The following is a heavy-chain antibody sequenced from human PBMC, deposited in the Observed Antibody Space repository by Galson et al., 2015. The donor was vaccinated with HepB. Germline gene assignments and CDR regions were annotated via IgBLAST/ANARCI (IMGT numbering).Heavy chain of an antibody. CDR2: ISAYNGNT. Sequence: SVKVSCKASGYTFTSYGISWVRQAPGQGLEWMGWISAYNGNTNYAQKLQGRVTMTTDTSTSTAYMELRSLRSDDTAVYYCANEAVGATKKGAFDIWGQGTMVTVSS. CDR1: GYTFTSYG. D-gene: IGHD1-26*01. V-gene: IGHV1-18*01. CDR3: ANEAVGATKKGAFDI. J-gene: IGHJ3*02.